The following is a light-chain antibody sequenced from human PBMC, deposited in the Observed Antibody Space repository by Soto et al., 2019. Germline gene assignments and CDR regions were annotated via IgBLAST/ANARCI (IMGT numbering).Light chain of an antibody. J-gene: IGKJ1*01. CDR3: QQCSHWPRT. Sequence: EVVVSLTPATLSVSPGETASLSCMASQSAGNFLAWYQQKPGQAPRLLIYDVSNRATGIPARFSGSGSGTDFSLTISSLEPEDFAVYYCQQCSHWPRTFGQGTKVDI. V-gene: IGKV3-11*01. CDR2: DVS. CDR1: QSAGNF.